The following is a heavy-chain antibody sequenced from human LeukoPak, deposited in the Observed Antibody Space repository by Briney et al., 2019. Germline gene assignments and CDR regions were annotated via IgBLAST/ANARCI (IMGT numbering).Heavy chain of an antibody. D-gene: IGHD6-6*01. Sequence: PSETLSLTCTVSGGSISSGSYYWSWIRQPAGKGLEWIGRIYTSGSTNYNPSLKSRVTISVDTSKNQFSLKLSSVTAADTAVYYCARGRYSSSSTYYYYYYYMDVWGKGTTVTVSS. CDR3: ARGRYSSSSTYYYYYYYMDV. J-gene: IGHJ6*03. V-gene: IGHV4-61*02. CDR1: GGSISSGSYY. CDR2: IYTSGST.